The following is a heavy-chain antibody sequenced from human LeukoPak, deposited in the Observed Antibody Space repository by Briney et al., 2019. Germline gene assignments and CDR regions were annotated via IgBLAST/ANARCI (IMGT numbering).Heavy chain of an antibody. V-gene: IGHV3-48*03. J-gene: IGHJ4*02. CDR3: ARGYCSGGSCYGGDY. D-gene: IGHD2-15*01. CDR1: GFTFSNYE. Sequence: GGSLRLSCAASGFTFSNYEMNWVRQAPGKGLEWVSYISSSGTTIYYAERRFTISRDNAKNSLYLLMNSLRAEDTAIYYCARGYCSGGSCYGGDYWGQGTLITVSS. CDR2: ISSSGTTI.